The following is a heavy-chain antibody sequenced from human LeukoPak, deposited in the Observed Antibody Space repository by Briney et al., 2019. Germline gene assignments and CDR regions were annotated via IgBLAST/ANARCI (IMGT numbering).Heavy chain of an antibody. CDR1: GFTFSSYG. V-gene: IGHV3-48*04. D-gene: IGHD3-22*01. CDR3: ARVGLSAASPYDSSGYYYDFYWFDP. CDR2: ISSSGSTI. Sequence: GGSLRLSCAASGFTFSSYGMHWVRQAPGKGLEWVSYISSSGSTIYYADSVKGRFTISRDNAKNSLYLQMNSLRAEDTAVYYCARVGLSAASPYDSSGYYYDFYWFDPWGQGTLVTVSS. J-gene: IGHJ5*02.